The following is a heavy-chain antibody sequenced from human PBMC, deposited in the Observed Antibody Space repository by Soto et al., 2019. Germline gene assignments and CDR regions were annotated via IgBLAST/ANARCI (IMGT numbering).Heavy chain of an antibody. CDR2: IYYSGST. CDR1: GGPISSYD. Sequence: SETLSLTCTVSGGPISSYDWSWIRQPPGKGLEWIGYIYYSGSTNYNPSLKSRVTISVDTSKNQFSLKLSSVTAADTAVYYCARYVGAILGSWFDPWGQGTLVTV. J-gene: IGHJ5*02. D-gene: IGHD1-26*01. CDR3: ARYVGAILGSWFDP. V-gene: IGHV4-59*01.